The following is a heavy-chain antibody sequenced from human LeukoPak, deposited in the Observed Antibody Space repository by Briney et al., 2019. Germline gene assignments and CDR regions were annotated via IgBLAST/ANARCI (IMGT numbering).Heavy chain of an antibody. D-gene: IGHD6-19*01. CDR1: GGTFSSYA. V-gene: IGHV1-69*13. J-gene: IGHJ4*02. CDR3: ASAGGWGNFDY. Sequence: SVKVSCKASGGTFSSYAISWLRQAPGQGLEWMGGIITICGTANYAQKFQGRVTSTLHESTSTAYMERSSRRPEGTFVYYCASAGGWGNFDYWVQGTLVTVPS. CDR2: IITICGTA.